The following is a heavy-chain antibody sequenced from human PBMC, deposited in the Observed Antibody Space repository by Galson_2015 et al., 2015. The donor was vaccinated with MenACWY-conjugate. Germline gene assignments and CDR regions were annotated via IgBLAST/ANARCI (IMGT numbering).Heavy chain of an antibody. CDR2: ISTGSSAI. Sequence: SLRLSCAASGFTFSSYCMNWVRQAPGKGLEWVSYISTGSSAIYKEDSVPGRFTISRENAKKSMALQMNSLRDEDTAVYYCARDRADSYKRFVYYWGHETLVTVSS. D-gene: IGHD5-24*01. CDR1: GFTFSSYC. CDR3: ARDRADSYKRFVYY. V-gene: IGHV3-48*02. J-gene: IGHJ4*01.